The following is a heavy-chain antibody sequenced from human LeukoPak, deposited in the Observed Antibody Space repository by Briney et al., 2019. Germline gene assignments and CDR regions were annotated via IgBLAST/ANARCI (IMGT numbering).Heavy chain of an antibody. CDR1: GFTFSSYW. CDR2: IKQDGSEK. V-gene: IGHV3-7*01. J-gene: IGHJ4*02. CDR3: ARDAFSSGPDIDY. Sequence: GGSLRLSCAVSGFTFSSYWMSWVRQAPGKGLEWEANIKQDGSEKYYVDSVKGRFTISRDNAKSSLYLQMNSLRAEDTAVYYCARDAFSSGPDIDYWGQGTLVTVSS. D-gene: IGHD6-19*01.